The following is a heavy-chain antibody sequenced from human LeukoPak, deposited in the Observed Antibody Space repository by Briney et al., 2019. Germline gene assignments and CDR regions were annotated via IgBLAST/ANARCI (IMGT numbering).Heavy chain of an antibody. Sequence: SETLSLTCTVSGGSLNHNYCGWIRQPPGEGLDWVGYIYYSGGTSNTPSLQSRVTISVDTSKTQFSLKLPSVTPADTAVYYCVRGAARPRHFDYWGQGARVTVTS. J-gene: IGHJ4*02. CDR3: VRGAARPRHFDY. D-gene: IGHD6-6*01. CDR1: GGSLNHNY. CDR2: IYYSGGT. V-gene: IGHV4-59*01.